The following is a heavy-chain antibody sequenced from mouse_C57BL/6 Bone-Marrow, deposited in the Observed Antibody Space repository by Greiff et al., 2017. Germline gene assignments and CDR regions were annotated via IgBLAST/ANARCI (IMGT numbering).Heavy chain of an antibody. CDR2: IYPGDGGT. Sequence: VQLQQSGPELVKPGASVKISCKASGYAFSSSWMNWVKQRPGKGLEWIGRIYPGDGGTNYNGKFKGKATLTADNASSTAYMQISSLTSEDSAVYFCARRKIYDYLFAYWGQGTLVTVAA. J-gene: IGHJ3*01. CDR3: ARRKIYDYLFAY. V-gene: IGHV1-82*01. CDR1: GYAFSSSW. D-gene: IGHD2-4*01.